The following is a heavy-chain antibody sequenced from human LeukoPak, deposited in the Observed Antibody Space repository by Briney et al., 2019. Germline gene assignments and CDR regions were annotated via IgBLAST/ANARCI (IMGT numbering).Heavy chain of an antibody. J-gene: IGHJ4*02. CDR3: ASKTMGIAVAEFDY. V-gene: IGHV4-59*08. Sequence: SETLSLTCTVYAGSISSYYWSWIRQPPGKGLEWIGYIYYSGSTNYNPSLKSRVTISVDTSKNQFSLKLSSVTASDTAVYYCASKTMGIAVAEFDYWGQGTLVTVSS. CDR1: AGSISSYY. CDR2: IYYSGST. D-gene: IGHD6-19*01.